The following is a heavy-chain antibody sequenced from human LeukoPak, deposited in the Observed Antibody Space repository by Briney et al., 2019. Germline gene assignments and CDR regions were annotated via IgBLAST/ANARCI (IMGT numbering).Heavy chain of an antibody. CDR1: GFTFSSFA. CDR3: AKDWTYGGGCSSTGCIDY. CDR2: ISGSGGST. J-gene: IGHJ4*02. Sequence: GGSLRLSCAASGFTFSSFAMTWVRQVPGKGLEGGSSISGSGGSTYYVDSVKGRFTTSRDNSENTLYLQMNSLRVEDTAIYYCAKDWTYGGGCSSTGCIDYWAQGNLVTVSS. D-gene: IGHD2-15*01. V-gene: IGHV3-23*01.